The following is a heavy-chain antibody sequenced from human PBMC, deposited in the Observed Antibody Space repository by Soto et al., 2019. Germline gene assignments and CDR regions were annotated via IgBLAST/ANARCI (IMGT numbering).Heavy chain of an antibody. V-gene: IGHV3-53*04. Sequence: EVQLVESGGGLVQPGGSLRLSCVASGIPVSSNYMTWVRQAPGKGLEWVSVLHSGGDTYYANSVKGRFTISRHDSTNTLFLQMNSLTAEDTAVYYCARDGPYYYASRMDVWGQGTTVNVSS. D-gene: IGHD3-10*01. J-gene: IGHJ6*02. CDR1: GIPVSSNY. CDR2: LHSGGDT. CDR3: ARDGPYYYASRMDV.